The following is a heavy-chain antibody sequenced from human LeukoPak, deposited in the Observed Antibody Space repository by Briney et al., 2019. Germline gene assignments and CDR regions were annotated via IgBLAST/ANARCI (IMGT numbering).Heavy chain of an antibody. Sequence: GGSLRLSCAASGFTFSHYSMHWVRQAPGKGLQYVSAINSNGDDTYYVNSVKGRFTISRDNSKNTLYLQMGSLRAEDMAVYYCARDPGRSPDYWGQGTLVTVSS. CDR1: GFTFSHYS. CDR2: INSNGDDT. CDR3: ARDPGRSPDY. V-gene: IGHV3-64*01. D-gene: IGHD1-26*01. J-gene: IGHJ4*02.